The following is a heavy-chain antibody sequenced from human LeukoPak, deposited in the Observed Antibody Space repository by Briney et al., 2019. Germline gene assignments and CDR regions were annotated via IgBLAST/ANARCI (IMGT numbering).Heavy chain of an antibody. D-gene: IGHD3-3*01. CDR1: GYTFTNYA. CDR3: ARGLWSAHRREYYFDS. V-gene: IGHV1-3*01. J-gene: IGHJ4*02. CDR2: INAGNGDT. Sequence: ASVTVSCKASGYTFTNYAVNWLRQAPGQRLEWMGWINAGNGDTKFSQNYQARVTITRDASASTAHMELSSLTSEDTAVYFCARGLWSAHRREYYFDSWGQGTLVTVSS.